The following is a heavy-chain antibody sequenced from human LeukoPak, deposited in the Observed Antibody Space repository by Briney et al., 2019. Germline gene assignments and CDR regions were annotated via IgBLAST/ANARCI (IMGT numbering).Heavy chain of an antibody. V-gene: IGHV3-23*01. Sequence: PGGSLRLSCAASGFTFSSYAMSWVRQAPGKGLEWVSAISGSGGSTYYADSVKGRFTISRDNSKNTLYLQMNSLRAEDTAVYYCAKDLFPMIVVVIHPFDYWGQGTLVTVSS. CDR2: ISGSGGST. CDR3: AKDLFPMIVVVIHPFDY. CDR1: GFTFSSYA. J-gene: IGHJ4*02. D-gene: IGHD3-22*01.